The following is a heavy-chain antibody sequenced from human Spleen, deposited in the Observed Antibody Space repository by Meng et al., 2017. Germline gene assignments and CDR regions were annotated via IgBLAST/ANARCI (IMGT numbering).Heavy chain of an antibody. Sequence: GESLKISCAASGFTVSSNYMSWVRQAPGKGLEWVSCISSSSSYIHYADPVKGRFTISRDNAKNSLYLQMNSLRAEDTAVYYCARSDLDIVVVPAAMAVLDYWGQGTLVTVSS. V-gene: IGHV3-21*01. CDR2: ISSSSSYI. J-gene: IGHJ4*02. D-gene: IGHD2-2*03. CDR1: GFTVSSNY. CDR3: ARSDLDIVVVPAAMAVLDY.